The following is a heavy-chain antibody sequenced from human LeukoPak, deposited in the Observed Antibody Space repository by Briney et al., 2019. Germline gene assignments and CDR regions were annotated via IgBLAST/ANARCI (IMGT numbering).Heavy chain of an antibody. V-gene: IGHV4-30-2*01. Sequence: SETLSLTCTVSGGSISSGGYYWSWIRQPPGKGLEWIGYIYHSGSTYYNPSLKSRVTISVDRSKNQFSLKLSSVTAADTAVYYCARERKSDSSGWYESYWGQGTLVTVSS. CDR2: IYHSGST. D-gene: IGHD6-19*01. CDR1: GGSISSGGYY. J-gene: IGHJ4*02. CDR3: ARERKSDSSGWYESY.